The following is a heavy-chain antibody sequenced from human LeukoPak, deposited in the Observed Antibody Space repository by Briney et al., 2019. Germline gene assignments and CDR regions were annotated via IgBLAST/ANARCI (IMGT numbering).Heavy chain of an antibody. CDR1: GGTFSSYA. CDR2: IIPIFGTA. CDR3: ARDLTGTTYNWFDP. Sequence: GASVKVSCKASGGTFSSYAISWVRQAPGQGLEWMGGIIPIFGTANYAQKFQGRVTITADESTSTAYMELSSLRSEDTAVYYCARDLTGTTYNWFDPWGQGTLVTVSS. D-gene: IGHD1-7*01. J-gene: IGHJ5*02. V-gene: IGHV1-69*13.